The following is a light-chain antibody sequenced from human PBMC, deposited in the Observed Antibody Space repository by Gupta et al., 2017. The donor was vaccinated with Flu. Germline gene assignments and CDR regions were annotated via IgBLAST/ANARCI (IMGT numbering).Light chain of an antibody. CDR3: CSYAGIYTFV. CDR2: DVS. Sequence: QSALTQPRSVSGSPGQSVTISCTGTSSDVGGYNYVSWYQQHPGKAHKLMIYDVSKRPSGVPDRFSGSKSGNTASLTISGLQAEDEADYYCCSYAGIYTFVFGTGTKVTVL. V-gene: IGLV2-11*01. CDR1: SSDVGGYNY. J-gene: IGLJ1*01.